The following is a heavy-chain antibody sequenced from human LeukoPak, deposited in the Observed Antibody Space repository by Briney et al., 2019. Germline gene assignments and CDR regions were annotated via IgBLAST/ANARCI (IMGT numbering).Heavy chain of an antibody. D-gene: IGHD1-1*01. Sequence: SVKVSCKASGYIFSYYYMHWVRQAPGQGLEWLGWINPNSGGTNYAQHFQGRATLTWDTSINTAYMELSSLTSDDTAVYYCARVSPIQQLFFWFDPWGQGTLVTVSS. CDR3: ARVSPIQQLFFWFDP. V-gene: IGHV1-2*02. CDR1: GYIFSYYY. J-gene: IGHJ5*02. CDR2: INPNSGGT.